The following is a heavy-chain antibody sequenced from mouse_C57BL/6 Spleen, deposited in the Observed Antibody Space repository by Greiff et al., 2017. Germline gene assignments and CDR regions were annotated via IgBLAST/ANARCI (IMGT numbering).Heavy chain of an antibody. V-gene: IGHV1-55*01. CDR1: GYTFTSYW. J-gene: IGHJ4*01. CDR3: ARSDYYCSSGYAMDY. Sequence: QVQLQQPGAELVKPGASVKMSCKASGYTFTSYWITWVKQRPGQGLEWIGDIYPGSGSTNYNEKFKSKATLTVDTSSRTAYMQLSSLTSEDSAVYYCARSDYYCSSGYAMDYWGQGTSVTVSS. CDR2: IYPGSGST. D-gene: IGHD1-1*01.